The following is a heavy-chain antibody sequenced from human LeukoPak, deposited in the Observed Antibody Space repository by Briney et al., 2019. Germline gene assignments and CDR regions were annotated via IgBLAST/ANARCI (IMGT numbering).Heavy chain of an antibody. D-gene: IGHD1-26*01. CDR1: GFTFSSYA. Sequence: GGSLILSCAASGFTFSSYAMSWVRQAPGKGLEWVSTISGSGGSTYYADAVQGRFTISRDNSKNTLYLQMNSLRAEDTAVYYCAKRVLVVGAPGGGAYFDYWGQGTLATVSS. CDR3: AKRVLVVGAPGGGAYFDY. V-gene: IGHV3-23*01. CDR2: ISGSGGST. J-gene: IGHJ4*02.